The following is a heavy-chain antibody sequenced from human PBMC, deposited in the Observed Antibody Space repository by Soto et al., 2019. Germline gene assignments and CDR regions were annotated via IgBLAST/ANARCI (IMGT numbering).Heavy chain of an antibody. CDR2: ISAYNGNT. J-gene: IGHJ6*02. Sequence: ASVKVSCKASGYTFTSYGIRWVRQAPGQGLEWMGWISAYNGNTNYAQKLQGRVTMTTDTSTSTAYMELRSLRSDDTAVYYCARDQLRYFDLLLDYYYYYGMDVCGQGTTVTVSS. CDR1: GYTFTSYG. CDR3: ARDQLRYFDLLLDYYYYYGMDV. D-gene: IGHD3-9*01. V-gene: IGHV1-18*01.